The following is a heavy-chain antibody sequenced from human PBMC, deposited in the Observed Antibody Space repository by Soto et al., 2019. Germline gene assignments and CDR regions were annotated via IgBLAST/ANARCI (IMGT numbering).Heavy chain of an antibody. Sequence: SVKVSCKASGGTFSSYAISWVRQAPGQGLEWMGGIIPIFGTANYAQKFQGRVTITADESTSTAYMELSSLRSEDTAVYYCARDMIGGSGSYYWYDYWGPGTLVTVSS. D-gene: IGHD3-10*01. CDR1: GGTFSSYA. CDR2: IIPIFGTA. J-gene: IGHJ4*02. CDR3: ARDMIGGSGSYYWYDY. V-gene: IGHV1-69*13.